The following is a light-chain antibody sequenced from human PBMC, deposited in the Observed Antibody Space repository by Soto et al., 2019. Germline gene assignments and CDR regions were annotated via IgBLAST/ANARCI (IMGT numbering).Light chain of an antibody. V-gene: IGLV1-51*01. CDR2: DNN. J-gene: IGLJ1*01. CDR1: SSNIGNNY. CDR3: GTGDSSLSVSYV. Sequence: QSALTQPPSVSAAPGQKVTISCSGSSSNIGNNYVSWYQQLPGTAPKLLIYDNNKRPSGIPDRFSGSKSGTSATLGITGLQTGDEADYYCGTGDSSLSVSYVFGTGTKVTVL.